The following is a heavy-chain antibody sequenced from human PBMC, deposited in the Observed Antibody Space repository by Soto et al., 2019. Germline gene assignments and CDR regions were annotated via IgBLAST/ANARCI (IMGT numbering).Heavy chain of an antibody. CDR2: IYYSGST. D-gene: IGHD2-15*01. V-gene: IGHV4-39*01. CDR3: ASQDRYCSGGSCEGSAFDI. Sequence: QLQLQESGPGLVKPSETLSLTCTVSGGSISSSSYYWGWIRQPPGKGLEWIGSIYYSGSTYYNPSLKSRVTISVDTSKTQFSLKLSSVTAADTAVYYCASQDRYCSGGSCEGSAFDIWGQGTMVTVSS. CDR1: GGSISSSSYY. J-gene: IGHJ3*02.